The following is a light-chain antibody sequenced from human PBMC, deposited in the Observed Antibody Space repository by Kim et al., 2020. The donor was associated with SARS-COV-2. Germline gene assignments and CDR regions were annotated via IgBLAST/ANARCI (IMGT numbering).Light chain of an antibody. Sequence: EIVLTQSPGTLSLSPGERATLSCRTSQSVTSSYLAWYQRRPGQAPRLLIYDASSRATGIPDRFNASGSGTDFTLTISRLEPEDFAVYYCQQYSSSPATFGQGTKVDIK. J-gene: IGKJ1*01. V-gene: IGKV3-20*01. CDR2: DAS. CDR1: QSVTSSY. CDR3: QQYSSSPAT.